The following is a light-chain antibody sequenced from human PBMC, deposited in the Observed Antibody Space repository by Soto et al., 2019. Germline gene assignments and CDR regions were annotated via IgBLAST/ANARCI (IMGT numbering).Light chain of an antibody. Sequence: QSALTQPRSVSGSPGQSVTISCTGTSSDVGGYNYVSWYQQHPGKAPKLMIYDVSKRPSGVPDRFSGSKSGNTASLTISGLQAEDAADYYCCSYAGSYTLYVFGTGTRSPS. CDR2: DVS. J-gene: IGLJ1*01. CDR1: SSDVGGYNY. CDR3: CSYAGSYTLYV. V-gene: IGLV2-11*01.